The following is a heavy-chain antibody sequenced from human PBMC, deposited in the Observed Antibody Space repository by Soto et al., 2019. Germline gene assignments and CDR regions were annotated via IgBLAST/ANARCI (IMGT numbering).Heavy chain of an antibody. V-gene: IGHV3-23*01. CDR3: ATAAEYYYDSSGYYGIYFDY. D-gene: IGHD3-22*01. Sequence: EVQLLESGGGLVQPGGSLRLSCAASGFTFSSYAMSWVRQAPGKGLEWVSAISGSGGSTYYADSVKGRFTISRDNSKNTLYLQMNSLRAEDTAVYYCATAAEYYYDSSGYYGIYFDYWGQGTLVTVSS. CDR2: ISGSGGST. J-gene: IGHJ4*02. CDR1: GFTFSSYA.